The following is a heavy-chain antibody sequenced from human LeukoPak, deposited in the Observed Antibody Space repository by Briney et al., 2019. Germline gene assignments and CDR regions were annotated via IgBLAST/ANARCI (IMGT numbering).Heavy chain of an antibody. D-gene: IGHD6-19*01. J-gene: IGHJ4*02. CDR3: AKAAKTPSGWYVY. Sequence: PGRSLRLSCAASGFTFDDYAMHWVRQAPGKGLEWVSGISWNSGSIVYADSVKGRFTISRDNAKNSLYLQMNSLRAEDTALYYCAKAAKTPSGWYVYWGQGTLVTVSS. V-gene: IGHV3-9*01. CDR2: ISWNSGSI. CDR1: GFTFDDYA.